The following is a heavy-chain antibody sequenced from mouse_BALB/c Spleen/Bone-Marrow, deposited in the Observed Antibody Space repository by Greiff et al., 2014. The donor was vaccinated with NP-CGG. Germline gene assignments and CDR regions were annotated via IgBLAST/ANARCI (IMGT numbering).Heavy chain of an antibody. D-gene: IGHD2-1*01. CDR3: AGGNPLAY. CDR2: INPSNGRT. J-gene: IGHJ3*01. CDR1: GYTFTGYW. Sequence: VQLQESGAELVKPGSSVKLSCKASGYTFTGYWMHWVKQRPGQGLEWIGEINPSNGRTNYNEKFKNKATLTVDKSSSTAYMQLSSLTSEDSAVYSCAGGNPLAYWGQGTLVTVSA. V-gene: IGHV1S81*02.